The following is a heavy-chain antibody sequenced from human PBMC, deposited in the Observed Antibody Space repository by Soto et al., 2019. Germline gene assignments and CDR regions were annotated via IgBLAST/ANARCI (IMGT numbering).Heavy chain of an antibody. J-gene: IGHJ4*02. CDR1: GYSFTTYW. CDR3: ARLVGAVVAAFAEY. D-gene: IGHD2-15*01. CDR2: IYPGDSDI. Sequence: EVQLVQSGAEVKKPGESLKISCKGSGYSFTTYWIGWVRQMPGKGLEWMGIIYPGDSDIRYSPSFEGQVTSSADKSLSTAYLQWSSLKASDTAIYYCARLVGAVVAAFAEYWGQGTLVTVSS. V-gene: IGHV5-51*01.